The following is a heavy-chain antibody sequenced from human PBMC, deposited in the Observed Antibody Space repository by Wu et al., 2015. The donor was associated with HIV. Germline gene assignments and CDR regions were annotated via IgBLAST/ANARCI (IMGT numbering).Heavy chain of an antibody. Sequence: QVQLVQSGSEVKKPGASVKVSCKASGYTFNTYYIHWLRQAPGQGLEWMAWITPNSGGTNSAQMFQGRVTMTRDTSISTAYLELSSLTSDDTAVYYCVRGARGMPKGAFDIRGQGTLVIVSS. J-gene: IGHJ3*02. CDR1: GYTFNTYY. D-gene: IGHD3-10*01. V-gene: IGHV1-2*02. CDR2: ITPNSGGT. CDR3: VRGARGMPKGAFDI.